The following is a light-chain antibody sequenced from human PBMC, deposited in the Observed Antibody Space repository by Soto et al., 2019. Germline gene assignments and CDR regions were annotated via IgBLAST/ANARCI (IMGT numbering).Light chain of an antibody. Sequence: QAASVSGSPGQSITISCTGTSSDVGSYNLVSWYQQHPGKAPKLMIYEVSKRPSGVSNRFSGSKSGNTASLTISGLQAEDEADYYCCSYAGSSTFGAYVVFGGGTKLTVL. CDR1: SSDVGSYNL. CDR3: CSYAGSSTFGAYVV. CDR2: EVS. J-gene: IGLJ2*01. V-gene: IGLV2-23*02.